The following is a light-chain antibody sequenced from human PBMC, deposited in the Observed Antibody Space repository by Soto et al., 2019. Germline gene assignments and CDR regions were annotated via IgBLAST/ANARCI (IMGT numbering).Light chain of an antibody. CDR3: HKYGPSPLP. V-gene: IGKV3-20*01. J-gene: IGKJ4*01. CDR1: QSVASSF. Sequence: EIVLTQSPGTLSLSPGARATLSCRASQSVASSFIAWFQQKPGQPPRLLIYTASSRAPGIPDRFTASGSGTDFTLTLCRLEPEDFAVYYCHKYGPSPLPFGGGTKVEI. CDR2: TAS.